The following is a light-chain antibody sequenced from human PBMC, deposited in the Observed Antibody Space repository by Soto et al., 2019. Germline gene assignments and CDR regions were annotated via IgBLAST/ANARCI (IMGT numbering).Light chain of an antibody. CDR2: GNV. Sequence: QSVLTQPPSVSGAPGQTVTISCTGSSSNLGTGYDVQWFRQVPGTAPKLLIFGNVNRPSGIPVRFSGSKSGTSASLAIAGLQAEDEADYYCQSFDTRLSGWVFGGGTKVTVL. J-gene: IGLJ1*01. CDR1: SSNLGTGYD. V-gene: IGLV1-40*01. CDR3: QSFDTRLSGWV.